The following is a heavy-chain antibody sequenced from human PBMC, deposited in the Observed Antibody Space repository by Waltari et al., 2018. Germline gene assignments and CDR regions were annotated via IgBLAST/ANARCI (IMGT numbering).Heavy chain of an antibody. CDR2: IYYSGST. D-gene: IGHD2-15*01. Sequence: QLQLQESGPGLVKPSETLSLTCTVSGGSISSSRYYWGWIRQPPGKGLEWIGSIYYSGSTYYNPSLKSRVTISVDTSKNQFSLKLSSVTAADTAVYYCARNRGVVVAASFDYWGQGTLVTVSS. CDR1: GGSISSSRYY. CDR3: ARNRGVVVAASFDY. V-gene: IGHV4-39*07. J-gene: IGHJ4*02.